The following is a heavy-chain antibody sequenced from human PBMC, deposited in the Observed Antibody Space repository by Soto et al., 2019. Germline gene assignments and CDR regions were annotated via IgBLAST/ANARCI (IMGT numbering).Heavy chain of an antibody. Sequence: EVQLVETGGGLIQPGGSLRLSCLASGFSVTTHYIIWVRQPPGKGLEWVSTTFTGGSTHYADPVKGRFSICRDNSKNTVYLQMNNLRVENTAVYYCAKKPQSSIQGWGFGMDVWGQGTTVSVSS. CDR1: GFSVTTHY. D-gene: IGHD1-26*01. CDR3: AKKPQSSIQGWGFGMDV. CDR2: TFTGGST. J-gene: IGHJ6*02. V-gene: IGHV3-53*02.